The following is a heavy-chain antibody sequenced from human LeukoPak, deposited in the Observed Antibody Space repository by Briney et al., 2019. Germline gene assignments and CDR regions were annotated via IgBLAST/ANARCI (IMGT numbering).Heavy chain of an antibody. Sequence: PGGSLRLSCAASGFIFSDYYMTWIRQAPGEGLDWVSYIYRSGATAFYADSVKGRFTMSRDNARNSLHLQMNDLRPEGSAVYYCGLSSLNPSYYYGSDVWGRGTTFRVSS. CDR2: IYRSGATA. D-gene: IGHD6-19*01. J-gene: IGHJ6*02. CDR3: GLSSLNPSYYYGSDV. V-gene: IGHV3-11*01. CDR1: GFIFSDYY.